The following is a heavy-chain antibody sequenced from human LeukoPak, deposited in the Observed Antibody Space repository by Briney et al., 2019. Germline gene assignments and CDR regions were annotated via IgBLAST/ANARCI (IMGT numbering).Heavy chain of an antibody. J-gene: IGHJ5*02. CDR2: IIPTFGTA. Sequence: SVKVSCKASGGTFSSYAISWVRQAPGQGLEWMGGIIPTFGTANYAQKFQGRVTITADESTSTAYMELSSLRSEDTAVYYCASLGYYDILTGYGGPNWFDPWGQGTLVTVSS. V-gene: IGHV1-69*13. CDR1: GGTFSSYA. CDR3: ASLGYYDILTGYGGPNWFDP. D-gene: IGHD3-9*01.